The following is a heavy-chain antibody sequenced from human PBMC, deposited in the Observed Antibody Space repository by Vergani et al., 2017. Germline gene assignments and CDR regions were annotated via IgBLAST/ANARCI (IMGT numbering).Heavy chain of an antibody. CDR3: ARKPLVSVDYRDYYYYGMDV. CDR2: INPNSGGT. J-gene: IGHJ6*02. Sequence: QVHLVQSGAEVKKPGASVKVSCKASGYTFTGHYMHWVRQTPGQGLEWMGWINPNSGGTNYAQQFQGRVTMTRDTSISTAYMELSRLRSDDTAVYYCARKPLVSVDYRDYYYYGMDVWGQGTTVTVSS. CDR1: GYTFTGHY. V-gene: IGHV1-2*02. D-gene: IGHD4-11*01.